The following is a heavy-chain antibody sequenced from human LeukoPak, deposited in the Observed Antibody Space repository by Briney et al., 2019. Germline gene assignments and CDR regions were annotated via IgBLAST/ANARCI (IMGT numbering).Heavy chain of an antibody. CDR1: GFTFSSYA. J-gene: IGHJ5*02. Sequence: GGSLRLSCAASGFTFSSYAMSWVRQAPGKGLEWVSAISGSGGSTYYADSVKGRFTISRDNSKNTLYLQMNSLRAEDTAVYYCAKDPTVTTKEVADNWFDPWGQGTLVTVSS. CDR2: ISGSGGST. CDR3: AKDPTVTTKEVADNWFDP. V-gene: IGHV3-23*01. D-gene: IGHD4-11*01.